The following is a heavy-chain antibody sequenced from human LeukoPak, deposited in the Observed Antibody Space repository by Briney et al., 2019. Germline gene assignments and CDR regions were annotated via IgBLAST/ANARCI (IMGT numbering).Heavy chain of an antibody. CDR2: IYNSGST. Sequence: SEPLSLTCTVSGGSINSYYWSWIRQPPGKGLEWIGYIYNSGSTNYNPSLKSRVTISVDTSKNQFSLKLSSVTAADTAVYYCARVTDYDFWSGYLFDYWGQGTLVTVSS. V-gene: IGHV4-59*01. D-gene: IGHD3-3*01. CDR1: GGSINSYY. J-gene: IGHJ4*02. CDR3: ARVTDYDFWSGYLFDY.